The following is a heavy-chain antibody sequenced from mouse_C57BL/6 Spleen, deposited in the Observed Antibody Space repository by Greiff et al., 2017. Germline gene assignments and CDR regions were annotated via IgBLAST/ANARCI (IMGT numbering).Heavy chain of an antibody. CDR1: GFSLTSYG. D-gene: IGHD1-1*01. CDR2: IWSGGST. V-gene: IGHV2-2*01. J-gene: IGHJ1*03. Sequence: QVQLQQSGPGLVQPSQSLSITCTVSGFSLTSYGVHWVRQSPGKGLEWLGVIWSGGSTDYNAAFISRLSISKDNSKSQVFFKMNSLQADDTAIYYCARNEDYYGSSYGYFDVWGTGTTVTVSS. CDR3: ARNEDYYGSSYGYFDV.